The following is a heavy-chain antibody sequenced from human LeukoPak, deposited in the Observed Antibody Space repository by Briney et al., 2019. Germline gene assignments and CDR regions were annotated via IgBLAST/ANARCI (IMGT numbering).Heavy chain of an antibody. J-gene: IGHJ4*02. V-gene: IGHV1-46*01. CDR2: INPSGGST. Sequence: GASVKVSCKAFGYTFTSYYMHWVRQAPGQGLEWMGTINPSGGSTSYAQNFQGRVTMTRDTSTRTVYMELSSLRSEDTAVYYCARADASDYWGQGTLVTVSS. CDR1: GYTFTSYY. CDR3: ARADASDY.